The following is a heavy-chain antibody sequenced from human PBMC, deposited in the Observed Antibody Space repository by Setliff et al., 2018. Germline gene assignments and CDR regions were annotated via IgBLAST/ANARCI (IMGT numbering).Heavy chain of an antibody. D-gene: IGHD6-19*01. V-gene: IGHV4-4*07. CDR1: GDSISSYY. J-gene: IGHJ6*03. CDR2: INRRGST. Sequence: SETLSLTCTVSGDSISSYYWNWPRQPAGKGLEWIGHINRRGSTNFTPSLKSRVTISLDTSKNQFSLNLTSVTAADTAVYYCARASSGWYSAYYYYMDVWGKGTTVTVSS. CDR3: ARASSGWYSAYYYYMDV.